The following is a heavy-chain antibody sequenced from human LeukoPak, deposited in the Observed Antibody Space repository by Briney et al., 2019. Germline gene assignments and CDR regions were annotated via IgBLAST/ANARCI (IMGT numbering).Heavy chain of an antibody. CDR1: GGSISSYY. Sequence: PSETLSLTCTVCGGSISSYYWSWIRQPPGKGLEWIGYIYYSGSTNYNPSLKSRVTISVDTSKNQFSLKLSSVTAADTAVYYCARHVEDTAMVGPIDYWGQGTLVTVSS. V-gene: IGHV4-59*08. J-gene: IGHJ4*02. D-gene: IGHD5-18*01. CDR2: IYYSGST. CDR3: ARHVEDTAMVGPIDY.